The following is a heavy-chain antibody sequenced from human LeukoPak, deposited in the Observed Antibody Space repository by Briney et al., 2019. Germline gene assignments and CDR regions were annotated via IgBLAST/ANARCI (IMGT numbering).Heavy chain of an antibody. CDR1: GGTFSNFA. CDR2: IIPIFGIA. CDR3: AREPLFYGSGVTYFDD. Sequence: ASVKVSCKASGGTFSNFAISWVRQAPGQGLEWMGGIIPIFGIANYAQKFQGRVTIITCESTSTAYMELSSLISEDTAVYYCAREPLFYGSGVTYFDDWGQGNLVTVSS. J-gene: IGHJ4*02. V-gene: IGHV1-69*05. D-gene: IGHD3-10*01.